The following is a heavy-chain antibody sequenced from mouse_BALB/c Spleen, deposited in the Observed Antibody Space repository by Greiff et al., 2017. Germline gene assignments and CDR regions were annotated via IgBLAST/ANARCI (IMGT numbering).Heavy chain of an antibody. CDR2: ISYSGST. D-gene: IGHD1-1*01. CDR1: GYSITSDYA. J-gene: IGHJ2*01. V-gene: IGHV3-2*02. Sequence: VQLKESGPGLVKPSQSLSLTCTVTGYSITSDYAWNWIRQFPGNKLEWMGYISYSGSTSYNPSLKSRISITRDTSKNQFFLQLNSVTTEDTATYYCARWDYYGSRYFDYWGQGTTLTVSS. CDR3: ARWDYYGSRYFDY.